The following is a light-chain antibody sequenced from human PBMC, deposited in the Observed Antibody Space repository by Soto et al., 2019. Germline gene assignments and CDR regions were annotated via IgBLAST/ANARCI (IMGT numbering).Light chain of an antibody. CDR3: QQYNSYSQTWT. CDR2: KAS. Sequence: DIQMTQSPSTLSASVGDRVTITCRASQSISSWLAWYQQKPGKAPKLLIYKASSLESGVPSRFSGSGSGTEFTLTISSLQPDDFATYYCQQYNSYSQTWTSGQGTKVEIK. J-gene: IGKJ1*01. CDR1: QSISSW. V-gene: IGKV1-5*03.